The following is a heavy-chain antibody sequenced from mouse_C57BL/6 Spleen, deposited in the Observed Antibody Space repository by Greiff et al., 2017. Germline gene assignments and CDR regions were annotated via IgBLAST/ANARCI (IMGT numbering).Heavy chain of an antibody. CDR1: GFTFSSYG. J-gene: IGHJ2*01. V-gene: IGHV5-6*01. D-gene: IGHD1-1*01. Sequence: EVQLVESGGDLVKPGGSLKLSCAASGFTFSSYGMSWVRQTPDKRLEWVATISSGGSYTYYPDSVKGRFTISRDNAKNTLYLQMSSLKSEDTAMYYCARPYYGSSYIDYWGQGTTLTVSS. CDR2: ISSGGSYT. CDR3: ARPYYGSSYIDY.